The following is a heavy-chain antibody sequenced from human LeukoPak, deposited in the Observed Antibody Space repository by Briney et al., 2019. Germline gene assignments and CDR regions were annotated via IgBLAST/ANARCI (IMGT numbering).Heavy chain of an antibody. J-gene: IGHJ5*02. D-gene: IGHD4-17*01. Sequence: GGPLRLSCAASGFTFSNYGMHWVRQAPGKGLEWVAFIRSDGSNKYYADSVKGRVTISRDNSKNTLYLQMNSLRAEDTAVYYCAKATSVTTPDWFDPWRQGTLVTVSS. CDR2: IRSDGSNK. CDR3: AKATSVTTPDWFDP. V-gene: IGHV3-30*02. CDR1: GFTFSNYG.